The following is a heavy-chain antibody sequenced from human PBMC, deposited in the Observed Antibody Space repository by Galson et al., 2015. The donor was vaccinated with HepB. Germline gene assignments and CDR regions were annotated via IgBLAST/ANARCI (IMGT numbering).Heavy chain of an antibody. V-gene: IGHV3-33*01. Sequence: SLRLSCAASGFAFSTYGMHWVRQAPGKGLEWVAVIWHDRSKKFHGDSVKGRFTISRDDSKNTLYLQMNSLRAEDTAVYYCARNYYEGSGYYFYFQHWGQGTLVTVSS. D-gene: IGHD3-22*01. CDR1: GFAFSTYG. J-gene: IGHJ1*01. CDR2: IWHDRSKK. CDR3: ARNYYEGSGYYFYFQH.